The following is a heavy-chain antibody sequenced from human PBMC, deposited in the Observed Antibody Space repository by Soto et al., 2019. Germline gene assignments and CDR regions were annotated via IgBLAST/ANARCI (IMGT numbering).Heavy chain of an antibody. CDR2: IIPIFGTA. V-gene: IGHV1-69*01. J-gene: IGHJ4*02. D-gene: IGHD6-6*01. Sequence: QVQLVQSGAEVKKPGSSVKVSCKASGGTFSSYAISWVRQAPGQGLEWMGGIIPIFGTANYAQKFQGRVTITADESTSTAYIGLGSLRSEDTAVYYCARVEVSSSPHAYYFDYWGEGTLVTVSS. CDR3: ARVEVSSSPHAYYFDY. CDR1: GGTFSSYA.